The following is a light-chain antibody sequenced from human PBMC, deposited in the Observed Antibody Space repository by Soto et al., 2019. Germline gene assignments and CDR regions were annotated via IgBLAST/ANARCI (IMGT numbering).Light chain of an antibody. V-gene: IGLV2-8*01. J-gene: IGLJ1*01. Sequence: QSALTQPPSASGSPGQSVTISCTGTSSDVGGYDYVSWHQHHPGKAPKLMLYDVSKRPSGVPDRFSGSKSGKTASLTVSGLQAEDEADYYCSSYAGSNTFVFGTGTKVTVL. CDR1: SSDVGGYDY. CDR3: SSYAGSNTFV. CDR2: DVS.